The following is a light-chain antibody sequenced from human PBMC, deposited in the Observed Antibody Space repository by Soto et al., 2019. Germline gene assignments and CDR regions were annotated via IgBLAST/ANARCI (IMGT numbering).Light chain of an antibody. CDR2: AAS. CDR1: QGIIDY. Sequence: DIQMTQSPSSLSASVGDTVTITCRSSQGIIDYLAWYQQRPGKVPKLLIYAASTLQTGVPSRFSGSGAGTDSTLTISSLQPEDVATYYYQKYDTAPQTFGQGTRVEIK. V-gene: IGKV1-27*01. CDR3: QKYDTAPQT. J-gene: IGKJ1*01.